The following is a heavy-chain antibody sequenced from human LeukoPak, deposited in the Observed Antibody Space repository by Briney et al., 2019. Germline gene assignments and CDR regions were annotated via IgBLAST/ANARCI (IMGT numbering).Heavy chain of an antibody. D-gene: IGHD5-12*01. CDR1: GYTFTGYY. Sequence: ASVKVSCKASGYTFTGYYMHWVRQAPGQGLEWMGWINPNSGGTNYAQKFQGRVTMTRDTSISTAYMELSRLRSDDTAVYYCARDKDIVATTTFDYWGREPWSPSPQ. J-gene: IGHJ4*02. CDR2: INPNSGGT. CDR3: ARDKDIVATTTFDY. V-gene: IGHV1-2*02.